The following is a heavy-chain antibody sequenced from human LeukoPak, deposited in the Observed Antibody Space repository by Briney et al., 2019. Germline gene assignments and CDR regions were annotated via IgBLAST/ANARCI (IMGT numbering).Heavy chain of an antibody. J-gene: IGHJ4*02. CDR2: ISSFSGTI. CDR1: GITFSSYS. D-gene: IGHD2-8*01. Sequence: QPGGSLRLSCVASGITFSSYSMNWVRQAPGKGLERVSYISSFSGTINYADSVKGRFTISRDNAKNSLYLQMNSLRAEDTAVYYCARDEYCTNGVCYPDYWGQGTLVTVSS. V-gene: IGHV3-48*01. CDR3: ARDEYCTNGVCYPDY.